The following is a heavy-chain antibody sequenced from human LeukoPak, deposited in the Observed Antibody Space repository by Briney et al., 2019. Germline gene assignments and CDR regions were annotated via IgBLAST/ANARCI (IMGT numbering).Heavy chain of an antibody. V-gene: IGHV5-51*01. CDR1: GYSFTSYW. CDR3: ARAPREYCSSTSCGASYYMDV. D-gene: IGHD2-2*01. Sequence: GESLKISCKGSGYSFTSYWIGWVRQMPGKGLEWMGIIYPGDSDTRYSPSFQGQVTISADKSISTAYLQWSSLKASDTAMYYCARAPREYCSSTSCGASYYMDVWGKGTTVTVSS. CDR2: IYPGDSDT. J-gene: IGHJ6*03.